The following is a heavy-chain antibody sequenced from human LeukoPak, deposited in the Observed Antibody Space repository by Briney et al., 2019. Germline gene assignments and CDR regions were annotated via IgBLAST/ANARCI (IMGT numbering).Heavy chain of an antibody. V-gene: IGHV3-48*03. CDR2: ISSSGSTI. CDR3: ASYPPIVGATFDY. CDR1: GFTFSSYE. J-gene: IGHJ4*02. D-gene: IGHD1-26*01. Sequence: GGSLRLSCAASGFTFSSYEMNWVRQAPGKGLEWVSYISSSGSTIYYADSVKGRFTISRDNAKNSLYLQMNSLRAEDTAVYYCASYPPIVGATFDYWGQGTLVTVSS.